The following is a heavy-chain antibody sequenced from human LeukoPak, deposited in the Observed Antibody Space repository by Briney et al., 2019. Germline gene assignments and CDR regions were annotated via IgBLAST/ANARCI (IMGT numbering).Heavy chain of an antibody. CDR3: ARGEGGDGSGSFTLDY. D-gene: IGHD3-10*01. J-gene: IGHJ4*02. CDR2: IYYSGST. Sequence: SETLSLTCTVSGGSISSGDYYWSWIRQPPGKGLEWIGYIYYSGSTYYNPSLKSRVTISVDTSKNQFSLKLSSVTAADTAVYYCARGEGGDGSGSFTLDYWGQGTLVTVSS. CDR1: GGSISSGDYY. V-gene: IGHV4-30-4*01.